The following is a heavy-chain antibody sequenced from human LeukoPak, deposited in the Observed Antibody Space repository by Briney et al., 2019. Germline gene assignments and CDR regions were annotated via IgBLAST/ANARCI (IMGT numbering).Heavy chain of an antibody. J-gene: IGHJ4*02. V-gene: IGHV4-39*07. CDR1: GGSISSSSYY. CDR3: ARALRVRGHFDY. D-gene: IGHD3-10*01. CDR2: IYYSGST. Sequence: SETLSLTCTVSGGSISSSSYYWGWIRQPPGKGLEWIGSIYYSGSTNYNPSLKSRVTISVDTSKNQFSLKLSSVTAADTAVYYCARALRVRGHFDYWGQGTLVTVSS.